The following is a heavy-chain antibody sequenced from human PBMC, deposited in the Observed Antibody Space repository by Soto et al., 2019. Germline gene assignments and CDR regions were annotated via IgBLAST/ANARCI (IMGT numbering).Heavy chain of an antibody. D-gene: IGHD3-9*01. Sequence: PSENPSLTYHFPWCFLRSGVYYLRCVLPHPGNLLEWIGYIYYSESTYYNPSLKSLVTISLDTSKNQFSLRLSAVTAADTSVYCCANVTGIDCMDVWGQGTKVTVSS. CDR3: ANVTGIDCMDV. J-gene: IGHJ6*02. CDR2: IYYSEST. V-gene: IGHV4-31*01. CDR1: WCFLRSGVYY.